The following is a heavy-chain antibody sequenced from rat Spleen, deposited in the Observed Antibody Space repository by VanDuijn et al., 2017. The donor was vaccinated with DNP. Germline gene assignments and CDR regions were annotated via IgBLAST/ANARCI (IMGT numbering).Heavy chain of an antibody. Sequence: EVQLVESGGGLVQPGRSLKLFCAASGFTFSDYYMAWIRQAPTKGLEWVAYIRYDGGYSKYGDSVKGRFTISRDNAKNTLYLQMTSLRSEDMATYYCARWNSGHFDYWGQGVMVPVSS. CDR3: ARWNSGHFDY. D-gene: IGHD4-3*01. J-gene: IGHJ2*01. V-gene: IGHV5-22*01. CDR2: IRYDGGYS. CDR1: GFTFSDYY.